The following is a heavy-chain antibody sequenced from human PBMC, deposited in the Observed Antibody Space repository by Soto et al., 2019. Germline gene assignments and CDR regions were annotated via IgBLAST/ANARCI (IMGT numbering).Heavy chain of an antibody. D-gene: IGHD1-1*01. CDR1: GLIFSGYG. V-gene: IGHV3-33*01. J-gene: IGHJ4*01. Sequence: GGSLRLSCAASGLIFSGYGMHWVRQAPGKGLQWVAVIRYDGSNIYYADSVKGRFTISRDNSKNTLYLQMNSLRAEDTAVYYCARDGDRWKFDYWGPGVLVTVSS. CDR2: IRYDGSNI. CDR3: ARDGDRWKFDY.